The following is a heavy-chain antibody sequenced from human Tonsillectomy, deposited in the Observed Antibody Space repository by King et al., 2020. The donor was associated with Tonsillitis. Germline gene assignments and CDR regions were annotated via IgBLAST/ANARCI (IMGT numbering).Heavy chain of an antibody. D-gene: IGHD6-6*01. J-gene: IGHJ6*02. CDR3: VRRPSDYFYQDGTDV. CDR1: GFSLSAAKMS. Sequence: VTLKESGPALVEPTQTLTLTCTFSGFSLSAAKMSGSWVRQPPGKALEWLARVDWGGDIYYTTSLKTRLTISKDTSKNQVVLTLTNMDPVDTATYYCVRRPSDYFYQDGTDVWGPGTKVTVS. V-gene: IGHV2-70*11. CDR2: VDWGGDI.